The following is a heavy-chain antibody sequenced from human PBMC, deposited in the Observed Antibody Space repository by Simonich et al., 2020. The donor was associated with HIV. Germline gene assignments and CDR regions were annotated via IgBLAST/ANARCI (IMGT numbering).Heavy chain of an antibody. CDR3: ARDLDDSGWSDWFDP. CDR2: SNPKKGGT. Sequence: QVQLVQSGAEVKKPGASVKVSCKASGYTFTGYYIHWVRQAPGQGREWMGRSNPKKGGTKYVQKFQGRGTMTRDTSIGTAFMELSRLRSDDTAVYYCARDLDDSGWSDWFDPWGQVTLVTVSS. J-gene: IGHJ5*02. V-gene: IGHV1-2*02. CDR1: GYTFTGYY. D-gene: IGHD6-19*01.